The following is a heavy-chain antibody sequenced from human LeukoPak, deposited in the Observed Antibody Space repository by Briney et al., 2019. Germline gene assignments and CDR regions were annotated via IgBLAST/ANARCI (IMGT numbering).Heavy chain of an antibody. CDR2: ISYDGSNK. Sequence: GRSLRLSCAASGFTFSSYAMHWVRQAPGKGLEWVAVISYDGSNKYYADSVKGRFTISRDNSKNTLYLQMNSLRAEDTAVYYCARDRGVSGDYTFFDYWGQGTLVTVSS. CDR3: ARDRGVSGDYTFFDY. CDR1: GFTFSSYA. D-gene: IGHD2-21*02. V-gene: IGHV3-30-3*01. J-gene: IGHJ4*02.